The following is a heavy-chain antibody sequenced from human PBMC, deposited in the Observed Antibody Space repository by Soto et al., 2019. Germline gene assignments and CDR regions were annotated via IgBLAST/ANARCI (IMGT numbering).Heavy chain of an antibody. V-gene: IGHV4-39*01. Sequence: SETLSLTCTVSGGSISSSSYYWGWIRQPPGKKLEGIGSIYYSVSTYYNPSLMSRFFISVDTSKNQFSLKLSSVTAADTAVYYCARRRLYYDICCDAFDIWGQGTMVT. J-gene: IGHJ3*02. D-gene: IGHD3-9*01. CDR2: IYYSVST. CDR1: GGSISSSSYY. CDR3: ARRRLYYDICCDAFDI.